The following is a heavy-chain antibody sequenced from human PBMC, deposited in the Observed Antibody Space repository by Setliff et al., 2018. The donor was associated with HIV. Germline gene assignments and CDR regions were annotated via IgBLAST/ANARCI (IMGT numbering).Heavy chain of an antibody. Sequence: PSETLSLTCAVSGGSISSSNWWSWVRQPPGKGLEWIGEIYHNGNTNYSPSLKNRVTMSVDNSKNQFSLMVRSVTAADTAVYYCARRYKGAYYYDSRGAAFDIWGQGTMVTVSS. D-gene: IGHD3-22*01. J-gene: IGHJ3*02. CDR2: IYHNGNT. V-gene: IGHV4-4*02. CDR1: GGSISSSNW. CDR3: ARRYKGAYYYDSRGAAFDI.